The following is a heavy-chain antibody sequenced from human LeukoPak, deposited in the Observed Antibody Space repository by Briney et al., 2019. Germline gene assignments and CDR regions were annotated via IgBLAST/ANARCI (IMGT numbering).Heavy chain of an antibody. D-gene: IGHD1-26*01. Sequence: GGSLRLSCAVSGLTVSNNYMSWVRQAPGKGLEWVSVIYSGGSTYYADSVKGRFTTSRDNSKNTVYLQMNSLRDEDTAVYYCARNVGYWGQGTLVTVSS. CDR2: IYSGGST. CDR3: ARNVGY. CDR1: GLTVSNNY. J-gene: IGHJ4*02. V-gene: IGHV3-53*01.